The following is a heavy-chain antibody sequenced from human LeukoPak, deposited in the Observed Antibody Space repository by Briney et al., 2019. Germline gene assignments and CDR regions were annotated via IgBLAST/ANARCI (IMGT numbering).Heavy chain of an antibody. CDR2: MNPNSGNT. D-gene: IGHD5-12*01. CDR3: ARGNIVATIGYYYYYYGMDV. Sequence: ASVKVSCKASGYTFTSYDINWVRQATGQGLEWMGWMNPNSGNTGYAQKFQGRVTMTRSTSISTAYMELSSLRSEDTAVYYCARGNIVATIGYYYYYYGMDVWGQGTTVTVSS. J-gene: IGHJ6*02. V-gene: IGHV1-8*01. CDR1: GYTFTSYD.